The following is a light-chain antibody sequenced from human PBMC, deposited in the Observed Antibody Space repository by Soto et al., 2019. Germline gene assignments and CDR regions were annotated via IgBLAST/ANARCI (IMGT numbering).Light chain of an antibody. CDR2: GAS. Sequence: EIVLTQSPGTLSLSPGERATLSCRASQSVSNNYLAWYQQKPGQAPRLLIYGASNRATGIPARFSGSGSGTDFTLTISSLEPEDFAVYYCHHYGSSPPWTFGQGTKVDIK. J-gene: IGKJ1*01. V-gene: IGKV3-20*01. CDR1: QSVSNNY. CDR3: HHYGSSPPWT.